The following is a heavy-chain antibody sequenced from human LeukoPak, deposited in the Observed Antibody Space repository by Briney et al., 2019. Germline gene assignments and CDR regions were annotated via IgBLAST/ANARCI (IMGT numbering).Heavy chain of an antibody. D-gene: IGHD6-13*01. CDR2: IYYSGST. V-gene: IGHV4-59*01. CDR1: GGSISSYY. Sequence: SETLSLTCTVSGGSISSYYWSWIRQPPGKGLEWIGYIYYSGSTNYNPSLKSRVTISVDTSKNQFSLKLSSVTAADTAVYYCARAEGLSSSWLIDAFDIWGQGTMVTVSS. CDR3: ARAEGLSSSWLIDAFDI. J-gene: IGHJ3*02.